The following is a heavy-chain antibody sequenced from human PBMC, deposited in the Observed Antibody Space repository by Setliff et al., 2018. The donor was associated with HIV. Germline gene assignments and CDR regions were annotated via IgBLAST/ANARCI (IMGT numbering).Heavy chain of an antibody. CDR2: IYYSGNM. D-gene: IGHD1-1*01. Sequence: PSETLSLTCTVSGDSITSGSYYWGWIRQPPGKGLEWIGTIYYSGNMNYNPSLKSRVTISIDTSKQFSLKLTSVTAADTAVYYCVRRVSGSMLDWWGQGTQVTV. V-gene: IGHV4-39*01. J-gene: IGHJ4*02. CDR3: VRRVSGSMLDW. CDR1: GDSITSGSYY.